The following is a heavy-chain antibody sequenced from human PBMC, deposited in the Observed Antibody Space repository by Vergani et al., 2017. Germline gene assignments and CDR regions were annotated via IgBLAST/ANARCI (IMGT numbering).Heavy chain of an antibody. CDR3: AREFYDSSGYYYVDY. V-gene: IGHV3-23*01. Sequence: EVQLLESGGGLVQPGGSLRLSCAASGFTFSSYAMSWVRQAPGKGLEWVSAISGSGGSTYYADSVKGRFTISRDNAKNSLYLQMNSLRAEDTAVYYCAREFYDSSGYYYVDYWGQGTLVTVSS. CDR1: GFTFSSYA. J-gene: IGHJ4*02. D-gene: IGHD3-22*01. CDR2: ISGSGGST.